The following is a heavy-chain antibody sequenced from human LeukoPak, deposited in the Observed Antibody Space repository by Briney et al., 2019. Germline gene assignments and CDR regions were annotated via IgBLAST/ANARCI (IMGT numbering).Heavy chain of an antibody. CDR1: GFNFDNYA. CDR3: ARLWFGVVIMDDY. Sequence: GKSLTLSCVASGFNFDNYAMHWVRQPLGKGLEWVAVISHDERTKYYADSMKGRITISRDNSKNTVFLQMNNLRTEDTAVYYCARLWFGVVIMDDYWGQGTLVTVSS. J-gene: IGHJ4*02. CDR2: ISHDERTK. V-gene: IGHV3-30*04. D-gene: IGHD3-3*01.